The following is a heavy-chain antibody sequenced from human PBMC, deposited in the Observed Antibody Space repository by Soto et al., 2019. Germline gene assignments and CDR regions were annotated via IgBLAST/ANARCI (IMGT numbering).Heavy chain of an antibody. CDR2: ISSSSSTI. J-gene: IGHJ6*03. D-gene: IGHD7-27*01. CDR1: GFTFSSYS. V-gene: IGHV3-48*01. Sequence: GGSLRLSCAASGFTFSSYSMNWVRQAPGKGLEWVSYISSSSSTIYYADSVKGRFTISRDNAKNSLYLQMNSLRAEDTAVYYCARDTGDPTYYYYYMDVWGKGTTVTVSS. CDR3: ARDTGDPTYYYYYMDV.